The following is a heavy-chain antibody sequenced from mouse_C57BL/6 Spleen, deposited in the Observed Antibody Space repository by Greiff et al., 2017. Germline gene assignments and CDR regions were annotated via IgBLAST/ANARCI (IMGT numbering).Heavy chain of an antibody. CDR2: ISSGGDYI. CDR1: GFTFSSYA. D-gene: IGHD2-1*01. J-gene: IGHJ4*01. V-gene: IGHV5-9-1*02. Sequence: EVKLMESGEGLVKPGGSLKLSCAASGFTFSSYAMSWVRQTPEKRLEWVAYISSGGDYIYYADTVKGRFTISRDNARNTLYLQMCSLKSEDTAMYYCTRDYYGNYYAMDYWGQGTSVTVSS. CDR3: TRDYYGNYYAMDY.